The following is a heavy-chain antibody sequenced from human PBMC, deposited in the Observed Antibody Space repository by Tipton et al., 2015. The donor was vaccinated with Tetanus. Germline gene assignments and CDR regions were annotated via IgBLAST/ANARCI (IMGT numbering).Heavy chain of an antibody. CDR1: GYTFTGYY. D-gene: IGHD3-22*01. V-gene: IGHV1-2*02. CDR3: ARDRGDYIYYGMDV. CDR2: IDPNSGGT. J-gene: IGHJ6*02. Sequence: QMQLVQSGAEMKKPGASVKVSCKASGYTFTGYYIYWVRQAPGQGLEWMGWIDPNSGGTVYEQKFQGRVTMTRDTSISTAYMELRSLRSDDTAVYYCARDRGDYIYYGMDVWGPGTTVTVS.